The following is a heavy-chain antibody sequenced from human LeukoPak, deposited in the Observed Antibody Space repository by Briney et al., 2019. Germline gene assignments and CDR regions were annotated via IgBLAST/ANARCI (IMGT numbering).Heavy chain of an antibody. CDR1: GGSISTNSYY. CDR3: ARHFGREVLIGSAFDI. J-gene: IGHJ3*02. D-gene: IGHD1-26*01. CDR2: IYYDGTT. Sequence: PSETLSLTCTASGGSISTNSYYWAWVRQPPGKGLEWIVSIYYDGTTYYSPSLKSRVTTSIDTSKNQFSLKLSAVTAADTAIYYCARHFGREVLIGSAFDIWGQGTMVTVSS. V-gene: IGHV4-39*01.